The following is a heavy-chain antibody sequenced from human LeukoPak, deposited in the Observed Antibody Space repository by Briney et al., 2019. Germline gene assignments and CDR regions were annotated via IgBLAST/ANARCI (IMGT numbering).Heavy chain of an antibody. V-gene: IGHV3-30*18. Sequence: PGGSLRLSCAASGFTFSSYGMHWVRQAPGKGLEWAAVISYDGSNKYYADSVKGRFTISRDNSKNTLYLQMNSLRAEDTAVYYCAKDQGYYYDSSGYYSPQNWYFDLWGRGTLVTVSS. D-gene: IGHD3-22*01. CDR3: AKDQGYYYDSSGYYSPQNWYFDL. CDR2: ISYDGSNK. CDR1: GFTFSSYG. J-gene: IGHJ2*01.